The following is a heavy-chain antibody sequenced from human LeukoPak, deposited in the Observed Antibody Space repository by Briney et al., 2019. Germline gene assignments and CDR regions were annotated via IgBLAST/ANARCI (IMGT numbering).Heavy chain of an antibody. CDR3: ARGAPPRCFDL. CDR2: INHSGST. Sequence: PSETLSLTCAVYGGSFSGYYWSWIRQPPGKGLEWIGEINHSGSTNYNPSLKSRVTISVDTSKNQFSLKLSSVTAADTAVYYCARGAPPRCFDLWGCGTLVTVSS. CDR1: GGSFSGYY. D-gene: IGHD5-24*01. J-gene: IGHJ2*01. V-gene: IGHV4-34*01.